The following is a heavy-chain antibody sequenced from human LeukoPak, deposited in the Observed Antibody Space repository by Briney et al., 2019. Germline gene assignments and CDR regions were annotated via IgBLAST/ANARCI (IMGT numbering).Heavy chain of an antibody. D-gene: IGHD2-15*01. Sequence: GVLRLSCAASGFTFSDYYMSWIRQAPGKGLEWVSYISSSGSTIYYADSVKGRFTISRDNAKNSLYLQMNSLRAEDTAVYYCARERWKLTATGGYFDYWGQGTLVTVSS. V-gene: IGHV3-11*01. CDR2: ISSSGSTI. J-gene: IGHJ4*02. CDR1: GFTFSDYY. CDR3: ARERWKLTATGGYFDY.